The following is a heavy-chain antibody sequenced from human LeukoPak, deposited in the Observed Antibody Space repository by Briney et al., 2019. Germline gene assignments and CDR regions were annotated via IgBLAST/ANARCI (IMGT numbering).Heavy chain of an antibody. CDR3: AREGYYTFDY. D-gene: IGHD3-10*01. J-gene: IGHJ4*02. CDR2: IYYSGST. Sequence: SETLSLTCTVSGGSVSSGDYYWSWIRPPPGKGLEWIGYIYYSGSTYYNPSLKSRVTISVDTSKNQFSLKLSSVTAADTAVYYCAREGYYTFDYWGQGTLVTVSS. CDR1: GGSVSSGDYY. V-gene: IGHV4-30-4*01.